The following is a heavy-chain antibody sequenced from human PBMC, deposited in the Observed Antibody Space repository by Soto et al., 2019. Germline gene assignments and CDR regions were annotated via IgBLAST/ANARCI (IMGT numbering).Heavy chain of an antibody. CDR3: ARGCSSTSCYIRYGMDV. J-gene: IGHJ6*02. V-gene: IGHV4-31*03. CDR2: IYYSGST. CDR1: GGSISSGGYY. Sequence: SETLSLTCTVSGGSISSGGYYWNWIRQHPGKGLEWIGYIYYSGSTYYNPSLKSRVTISVDTSKNQFSLKLSSVTAADTAVYYCARGCSSTSCYIRYGMDVWGQGTTVTVS. D-gene: IGHD2-2*02.